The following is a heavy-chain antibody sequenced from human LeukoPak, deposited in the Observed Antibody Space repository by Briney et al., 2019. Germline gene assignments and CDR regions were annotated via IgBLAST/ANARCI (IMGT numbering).Heavy chain of an antibody. CDR3: AREGDIAAALFDN. CDR1: GYTFSAYY. CDR2: ISPQSFDT. Sequence: ASVKVSCKGSGYTFSAYYIHWLRQAPGQGPEWMGWISPQSFDTNYAQKFQGRVTMTTATSMNTVFMELSRLSSDDTAVYYCAREGDIAAALFDNWGQGTLATVSS. D-gene: IGHD6-13*01. V-gene: IGHV1-2*02. J-gene: IGHJ4*02.